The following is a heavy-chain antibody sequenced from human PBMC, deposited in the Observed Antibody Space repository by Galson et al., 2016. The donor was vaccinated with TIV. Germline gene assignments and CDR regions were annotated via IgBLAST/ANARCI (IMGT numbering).Heavy chain of an antibody. D-gene: IGHD3-22*01. CDR1: GYSFTSYW. CDR3: ARHFRYSDSSGYHYFDS. CDR2: IFPGDSDT. J-gene: IGHJ4*02. Sequence: KVSCKASGYSFTSYWIGWVRQMPGKGLEWMGLIFPGDSDTTYSPFFQGQVTISVDKSINTAYLPWSSLKASDTAIYYCARHFRYSDSSGYHYFDSWGQRTMVTVSS. V-gene: IGHV5-51*01.